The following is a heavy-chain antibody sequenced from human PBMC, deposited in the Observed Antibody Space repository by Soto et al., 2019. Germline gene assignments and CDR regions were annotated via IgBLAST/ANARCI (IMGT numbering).Heavy chain of an antibody. CDR3: VNTANVWNPYYFDY. J-gene: IGHJ4*02. D-gene: IGHD1-1*01. CDR1: GYTFTNYV. Sequence: VKVSCKASGYTFTNYVMHWVRQAPGQRLEWMGWLNPGNGNTKYSQKFQGRVTITRDTSASTTYMELNSLRVEDTALYYCVNTANVWNPYYFDYWGQGILVTVSS. V-gene: IGHV1-3*01. CDR2: LNPGNGNT.